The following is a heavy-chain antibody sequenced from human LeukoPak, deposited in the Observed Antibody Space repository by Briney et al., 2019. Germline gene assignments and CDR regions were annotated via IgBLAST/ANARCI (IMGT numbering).Heavy chain of an antibody. Sequence: PSETLSLTCTVSGGSISSRNYYWGWIRQPPGKGLEWIAGISYSGSTYYNSSLKSRVTISVDTSKNQFSLKLSSVTAADTAVYYCATGQQNQYNHDPSGYRAFFEYWGQGTLVTVSS. D-gene: IGHD5-12*01. CDR1: GGSISSRNYY. CDR2: ISYSGST. J-gene: IGHJ4*02. CDR3: ATGQQNQYNHDPSGYRAFFEY. V-gene: IGHV4-39*01.